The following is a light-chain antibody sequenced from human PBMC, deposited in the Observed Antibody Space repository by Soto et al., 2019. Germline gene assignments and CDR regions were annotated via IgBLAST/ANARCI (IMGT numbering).Light chain of an antibody. V-gene: IGLV1-47*02. CDR3: ATWDDSLNGVV. Sequence: QAVVTQPPSASGTPGQKVTISCSGGSSNIGRNSVYWYQQLPGTAPRLLIYTNNQRPSGVPDRFSGSKSGTSASLVVSGPRSEDEADYYCATWDDSLNGVVFGGGTKVTVL. J-gene: IGLJ2*01. CDR2: TNN. CDR1: SSNIGRNS.